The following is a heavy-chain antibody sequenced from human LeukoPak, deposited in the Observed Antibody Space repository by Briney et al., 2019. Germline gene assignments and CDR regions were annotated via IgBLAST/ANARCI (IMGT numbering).Heavy chain of an antibody. CDR1: GFTFSSYA. CDR2: ISYDGSNK. Sequence: GGSLRLSCAASGFTFSSYAVRWVRQAPGKGLEWVAVISYDGSNKYYADSVKGRFTISRDNSKNTLYLQMNSLRAEDTAVYYCARDGNYYDSSGYPSRWGQGTLVTVSS. D-gene: IGHD3-22*01. CDR3: ARDGNYYDSSGYPSR. J-gene: IGHJ4*02. V-gene: IGHV3-30-3*01.